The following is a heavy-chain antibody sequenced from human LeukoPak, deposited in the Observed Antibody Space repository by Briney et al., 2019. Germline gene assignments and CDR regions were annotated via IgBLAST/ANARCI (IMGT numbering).Heavy chain of an antibody. CDR1: GFTFSSYS. D-gene: IGHD6-13*01. V-gene: IGHV3-48*04. CDR3: ARGAAAGTIDY. Sequence: GGSLRLSCAASGFTFSSYSMNWVRQAPGKGLEWVSYISSSSSTIYYADSVKGRFTISRDNAKNSLYLQMNSLRAEDTAVYYCARGAAAGTIDYWGQGTLVTVSS. J-gene: IGHJ4*02. CDR2: ISSSSSTI.